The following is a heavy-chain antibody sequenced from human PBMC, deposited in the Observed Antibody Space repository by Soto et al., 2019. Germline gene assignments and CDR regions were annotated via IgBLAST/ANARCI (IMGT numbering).Heavy chain of an antibody. V-gene: IGHV3-23*01. CDR3: AKARDSSRWYPYSYGMEV. CDR2: ISGSGGST. J-gene: IGHJ6*01. Sequence: PVGSLRLSCASSVFTFSSYAMSCVRHSPGKGLEWVSAISGSGGSTYYADSVKGRFTISRDNSKNTLYLQMNSLRAEDTAVYYCAKARDSSRWYPYSYGMEVWGQGTTVILSS. D-gene: IGHD6-19*01. CDR1: VFTFSSYA.